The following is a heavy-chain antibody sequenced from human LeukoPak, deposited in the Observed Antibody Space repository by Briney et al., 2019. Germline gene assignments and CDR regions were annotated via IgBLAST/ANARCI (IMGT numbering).Heavy chain of an antibody. V-gene: IGHV4-39*01. CDR3: ARHGGSSWYRRFDY. CDR2: IYYSGSS. Sequence: SETLSLTCTVSGGSISSSSYYWGWIRQSPGKGLEWIGNIYYSGSSSYNPSLKSRVTISVDTSKNQFSLKLSSVTAADTAVYYCARHGGSSWYRRFDYWGQGTLVTVSS. CDR1: GGSISSSSYY. J-gene: IGHJ4*02. D-gene: IGHD6-13*01.